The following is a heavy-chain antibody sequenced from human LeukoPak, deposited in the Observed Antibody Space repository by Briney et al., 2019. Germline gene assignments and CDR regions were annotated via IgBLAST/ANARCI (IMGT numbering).Heavy chain of an antibody. J-gene: IGHJ5*02. CDR1: GYSFISYW. CDR3: ARLSAFEGHGDNNWFDP. CDR2: IYPGDSDT. D-gene: IGHD4-17*01. V-gene: IGHV5-51*01. Sequence: GESLKISCKGSGYSFISYWIGWVRQMPGKGLEWMGIIYPGDSDTTYSPSFQGQVTISADKSISTAYLQWSSLKASDTAMYYCARLSAFEGHGDNNWFDPWGQGTLVTVSS.